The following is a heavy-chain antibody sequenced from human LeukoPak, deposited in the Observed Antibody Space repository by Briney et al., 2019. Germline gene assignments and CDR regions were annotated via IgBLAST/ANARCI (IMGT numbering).Heavy chain of an antibody. CDR1: GFTFSNHD. Sequence: GGSLRLSCAASGFTFSNHDMHWVRQATGKGLEGASGIGVPGDTFYPDSVKGRFTISRENAKNSLYLQMHSLRAGDTAVYYCARSPAAGTIELDYWGQGTLVTVSS. CDR2: IGVPGDT. D-gene: IGHD6-13*01. CDR3: ARSPAAGTIELDY. J-gene: IGHJ4*02. V-gene: IGHV3-13*01.